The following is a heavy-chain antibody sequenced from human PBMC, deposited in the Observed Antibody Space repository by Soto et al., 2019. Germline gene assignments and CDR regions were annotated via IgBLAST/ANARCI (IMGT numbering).Heavy chain of an antibody. D-gene: IGHD6-19*01. J-gene: IGHJ6*02. Sequence: SETLSLTCTVSGGSVSIGNYFWSWIRQPPGKGLEWIGNIFDVGSTNYHPSLKSRVTISLDTSKNQFSLKLSSVTAADTAVYYCARDPRIPVAGPPYYHYILDVWGQGTTVTVSS. CDR2: IFDVGST. CDR1: GGSVSIGNYF. V-gene: IGHV4-61*01. CDR3: ARDPRIPVAGPPYYHYILDV.